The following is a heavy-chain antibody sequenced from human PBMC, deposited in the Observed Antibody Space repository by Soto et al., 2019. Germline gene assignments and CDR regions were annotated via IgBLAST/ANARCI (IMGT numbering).Heavy chain of an antibody. Sequence: QVQLVQSEAEVKKPGASVKVSCKAFGYTCASYGVSWVRQAPGQGLEWMGWTSAYNGDIKYAQKFQGRVTMTTDTATSTADMELRNLRSADTAGYYCARVMDQQLTRPDFDDCGQGTLVTVSS. J-gene: IGHJ4*02. CDR2: TSAYNGDI. D-gene: IGHD3-9*01. CDR1: GYTCASYG. CDR3: ARVMDQQLTRPDFDD. V-gene: IGHV1-18*01.